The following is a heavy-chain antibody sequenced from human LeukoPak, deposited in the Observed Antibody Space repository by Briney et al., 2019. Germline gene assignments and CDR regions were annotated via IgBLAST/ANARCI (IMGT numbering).Heavy chain of an antibody. J-gene: IGHJ4*02. CDR1: GGSISSSSYY. CDR2: IYYSGST. V-gene: IGHV4-39*01. Sequence: SETLSLTCTVSGGSISSSSYYWGWIRQPPGKGLEWIGSIYYSGSTYYNPSLKSRVTISVDTSKNQLSLKLSSVTAADTAVYYCARLIVGAYYFDYWGQGTLVTVSS. D-gene: IGHD1-26*01. CDR3: ARLIVGAYYFDY.